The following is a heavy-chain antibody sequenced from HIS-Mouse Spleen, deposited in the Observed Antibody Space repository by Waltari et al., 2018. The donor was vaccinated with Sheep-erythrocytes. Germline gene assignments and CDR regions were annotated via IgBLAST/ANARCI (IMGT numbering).Heavy chain of an antibody. J-gene: IGHJ4*02. V-gene: IGHV4-39*01. CDR1: GGSISSSSYC. D-gene: IGHD5-18*01. CDR3: ARHKDTAMVHFDY. CDR2: IYYSGST. Sequence: QLQLQESGPGLVKPSETLSLTCTVSGGSISSSSYCWGWIRQPPGKGLEWIGSIYYSGSTYYNPSLKSRVTISVDTSKNQFSLKLSSVTAADTAVYYCARHKDTAMVHFDYWGQGTLVTVSS.